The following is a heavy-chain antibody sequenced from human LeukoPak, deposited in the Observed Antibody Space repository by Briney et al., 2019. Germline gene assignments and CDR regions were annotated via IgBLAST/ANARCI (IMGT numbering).Heavy chain of an antibody. D-gene: IGHD1-26*01. Sequence: PSETLSLTCTVSGGSISSSSYYWGWIRQPPGKGLEWIGSIYYSGSTYYNPSLKSRVTISVDTSKNQFSLKLSSVTAADTAVYYRARHDPSEVWGQGTLVTVSS. J-gene: IGHJ4*02. CDR2: IYYSGST. CDR3: ARHDPSEV. V-gene: IGHV4-39*01. CDR1: GGSISSSSYY.